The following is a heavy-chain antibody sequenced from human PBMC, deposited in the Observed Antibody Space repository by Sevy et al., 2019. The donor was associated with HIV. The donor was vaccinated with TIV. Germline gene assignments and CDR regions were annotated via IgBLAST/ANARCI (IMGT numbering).Heavy chain of an antibody. CDR2: LKSDVYGGTV. V-gene: IGHV3-49*04. CDR1: GFTFGDYC. Sequence: GGSLRLSCTASGFTFGDYCMSWVRQAPGKGLEWVAFLKSDVYGGTVDHAASVRGRLVISRDDSKTIAYLQMNGLKTEDTGVYYCTRWKAAQSIFDYWGQGALVTVSS. D-gene: IGHD6-13*01. J-gene: IGHJ4*02. CDR3: TRWKAAQSIFDY.